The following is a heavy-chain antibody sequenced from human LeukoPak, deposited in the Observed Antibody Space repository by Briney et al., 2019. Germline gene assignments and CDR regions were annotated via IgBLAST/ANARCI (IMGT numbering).Heavy chain of an antibody. D-gene: IGHD3-22*01. V-gene: IGHV3-48*04. J-gene: IGHJ5*02. CDR3: ARDQGLFLGWFDP. CDR2: ISSSSSTI. Sequence: GGSVSLLYAVWGFTLSSLSMHGVPDAPGKARGGVSYISSSSSTIYYADSVKGRFTISRDNAKNSLYLQMNSLRAEDTAVYYCARDQGLFLGWFDPWGQGTLVTVSS. CDR1: GFTLSSLS.